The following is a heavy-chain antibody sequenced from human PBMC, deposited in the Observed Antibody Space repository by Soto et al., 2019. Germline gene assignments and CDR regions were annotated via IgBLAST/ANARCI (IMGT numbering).Heavy chain of an antibody. D-gene: IGHD2-8*01. CDR2: MNPNSGNT. CDR3: ASELSNGVCYTEECYEYYYMDV. CDR1: GYTFTSYD. Sequence: QVQLVQSGPEVKKPEASVKVSCKASGYTFTSYDINWVRQAPGQGLEWMGWMNPNSGNTGYAQKLQGRVTMTSNTTISTAYMELSSLGCDDTAVYCCASELSNGVCYTEECYEYYYMDVGGKGTTVVVSS. J-gene: IGHJ6*03. V-gene: IGHV1-8*01.